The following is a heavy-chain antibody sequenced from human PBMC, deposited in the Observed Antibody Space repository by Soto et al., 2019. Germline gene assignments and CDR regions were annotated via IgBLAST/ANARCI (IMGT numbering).Heavy chain of an antibody. D-gene: IGHD2-15*01. CDR2: LYYSGNT. CDR1: GGSISRSSYS. Sequence: SETLSLTCTVSGGSISRSSYSWAWIRQPPGKGLEWIGTLYYSGNTCYNPSLKSRVTISVDTSKNQFSLKLSSVTAADTAVYYCATRQGGSYNWFDPWGQGTLVTVSS. J-gene: IGHJ5*02. CDR3: ATRQGGSYNWFDP. V-gene: IGHV4-39*01.